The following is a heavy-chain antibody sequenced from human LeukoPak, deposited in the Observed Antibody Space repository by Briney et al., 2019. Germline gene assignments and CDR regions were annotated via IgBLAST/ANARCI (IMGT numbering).Heavy chain of an antibody. V-gene: IGHV1-8*01. CDR3: ARARSSWAYHWFDP. Sequence: ASVKVSCKASGYIFSSYDINWVRQATGQGLEGMGWMNPNSGSTGYAQKLQGRVTMTRNTSISTAYMELSSLRFEDTAVYYCARARSSWAYHWFDPWGQGTLVTVSS. J-gene: IGHJ5*02. CDR1: GYIFSSYD. CDR2: MNPNSGST. D-gene: IGHD6-13*01.